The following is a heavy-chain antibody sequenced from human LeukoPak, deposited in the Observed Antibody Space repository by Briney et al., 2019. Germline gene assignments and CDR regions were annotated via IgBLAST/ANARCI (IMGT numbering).Heavy chain of an antibody. CDR2: ISSSSSYT. CDR3: AKGHSDYGTGFDL. D-gene: IGHD4-17*01. CDR1: GFTFSSYG. J-gene: IGHJ4*02. Sequence: GGSLRLSCAASGFTFSSYGMSWVRQAPGKGLEWVSYISSSSSYTNYADSVKGRFTISRDNSKNTLYLQMNTLRAEDTAAYYCAKGHSDYGTGFDLWGQGTLVTVSS. V-gene: IGHV3-23*01.